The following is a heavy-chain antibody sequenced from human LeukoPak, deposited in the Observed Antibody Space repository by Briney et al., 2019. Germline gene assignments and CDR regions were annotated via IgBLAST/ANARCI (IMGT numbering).Heavy chain of an antibody. Sequence: PSETLSLTCTVSGGSISSTYYHWDWIRQSPGKGLEWLGSIRYSGTTYYNPSLKGRVTMFVDTSNNQFSLRLRSVTAADTAVYYCARRLHYFDYWGQGSLVTVSS. V-gene: IGHV4-39*01. CDR1: GGSISSTYYH. D-gene: IGHD2-21*02. J-gene: IGHJ4*02. CDR2: IRYSGTT. CDR3: ARRLHYFDY.